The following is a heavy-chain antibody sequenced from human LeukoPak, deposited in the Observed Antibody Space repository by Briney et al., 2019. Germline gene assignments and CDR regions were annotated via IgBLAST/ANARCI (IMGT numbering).Heavy chain of an antibody. D-gene: IGHD3-22*01. J-gene: IGHJ5*02. Sequence: SQTLSLTCTVSGGSISSDDYYWSWIRQPPGKGLEWIGYIYYGGSTYYNPSLKSRVAISVDTSKNQFSLKLSSVTAADTAVYYCAREGQNYYDTAWGQGTLVTVSS. CDR2: IYYGGST. CDR3: AREGQNYYDTA. V-gene: IGHV4-30-4*08. CDR1: GGSISSDDYY.